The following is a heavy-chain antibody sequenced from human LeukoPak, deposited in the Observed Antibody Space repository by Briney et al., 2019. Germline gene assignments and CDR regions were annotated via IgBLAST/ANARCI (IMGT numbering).Heavy chain of an antibody. CDR2: ISGSGPNT. V-gene: IGHV3-23*01. J-gene: IGHJ3*01. CDR1: GFTFSTYA. D-gene: IGHD2-15*01. CDR3: AKHLPYCSGGSCQRAFDV. Sequence: GGSLRLSCATSGFTFSTYAMSWVRQAPGKRLEWVSVISGSGPNTYYADSVKGRFTISRDNSKNTLYLQMNSLRAEDTALYYCAKHLPYCSGGSCQRAFDVWGQGTMVTVSS.